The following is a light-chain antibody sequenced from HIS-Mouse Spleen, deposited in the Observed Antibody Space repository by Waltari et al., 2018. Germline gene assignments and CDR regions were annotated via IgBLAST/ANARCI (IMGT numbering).Light chain of an antibody. Sequence: QSALTQPPSASGSPGQSVTISCTGTSSDVGGYNYVSWYQQHPGNAPKLMIDEVSKRPSGVPDRFSGSKSGNTASLTVSGLQAEDEADYYCSSYAGSNNLGVFGTGTKVTVL. V-gene: IGLV2-8*01. CDR3: SSYAGSNNLGV. J-gene: IGLJ1*01. CDR2: EVS. CDR1: SSDVGGYNY.